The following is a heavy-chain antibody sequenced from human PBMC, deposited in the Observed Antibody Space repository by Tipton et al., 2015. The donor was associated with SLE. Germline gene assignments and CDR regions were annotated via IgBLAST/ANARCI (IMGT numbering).Heavy chain of an antibody. CDR1: GGSISSSSYY. D-gene: IGHD3-10*01. J-gene: IGHJ5*01. CDR3: ARQGFREFDSSFDS. Sequence: TLSLTCTVSGGSISSSSYYWGWIRQPPGKGLEWIGSIYYSGSTYYNPSLKSRVTISVDRSKNDFSLRLTSVTATDTALYYCARQGFREFDSSFDSWGQGILVTVSS. CDR2: IYYSGST. V-gene: IGHV4-39*07.